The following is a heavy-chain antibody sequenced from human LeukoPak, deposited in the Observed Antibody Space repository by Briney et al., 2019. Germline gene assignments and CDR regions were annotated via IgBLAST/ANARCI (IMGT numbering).Heavy chain of an antibody. CDR2: IYHSGST. Sequence: PSETLSLTCTVSGGSISSGGYYWSWIRQPPGKGLEWIGYIYHSGSTYYNPSLKSRVTISVDRSKNQFSLKLSSVTAADTAVYYCARDELAARGKDYWGQGTLVTVSS. CDR3: ARDELAARGKDY. V-gene: IGHV4-30-2*01. J-gene: IGHJ4*02. CDR1: GGSISSGGYY. D-gene: IGHD6-6*01.